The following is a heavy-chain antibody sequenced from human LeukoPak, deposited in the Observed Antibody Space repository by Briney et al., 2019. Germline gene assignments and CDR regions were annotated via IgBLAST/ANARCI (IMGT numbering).Heavy chain of an antibody. J-gene: IGHJ6*04. CDR3: AKEGPTALGVPAHYGMDV. V-gene: IGHV3-30*18. CDR2: ISYDGSNK. Sequence: GRSLRLSCAASGFTFSSYGMHWVRQAPAKGLEWVSVISYDGSNKYYADSVKGRFTISRDNSKNTLYLQMNSLRAEDTAVYYCAKEGPTALGVPAHYGMDVWGKGTTVTVSS. CDR1: GFTFSSYG. D-gene: IGHD2-2*01.